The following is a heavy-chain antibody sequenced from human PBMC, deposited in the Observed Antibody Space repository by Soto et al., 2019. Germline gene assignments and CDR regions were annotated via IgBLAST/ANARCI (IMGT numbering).Heavy chain of an antibody. D-gene: IGHD5-12*01. CDR3: ASGGVATITGFGFYYYGMDV. J-gene: IGHJ6*02. V-gene: IGHV3-30-3*01. CDR1: GFTFSSYA. Sequence: QVQLVESGGGVVQPGRSLRLSCAASGFTFSSYAMHWVRQAPGKGLEWVAVISYDGSNKYYADSVKGRFTISRDNSKNPLYLQMNSLRAEDTAVYYCASGGVATITGFGFYYYGMDVWGQGTTVTVSS. CDR2: ISYDGSNK.